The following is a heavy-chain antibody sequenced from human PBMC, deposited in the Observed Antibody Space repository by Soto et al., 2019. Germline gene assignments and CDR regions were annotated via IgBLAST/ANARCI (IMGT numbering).Heavy chain of an antibody. CDR1: EFTFADYA. V-gene: IGHV3-43*02. Sequence: VHMVESGGGVVHPGGSLRLSCAVSEFTFADYAVHWVRQSAGKGLEWVSFINADGGEKYYADSVRGRFTISRDNSKDSFYLQMNSLRLEDTAMYYCAKAKFYYDSSPYDSWGQGTLVTVSS. D-gene: IGHD3-22*01. J-gene: IGHJ4*02. CDR2: INADGGEK. CDR3: AKAKFYYDSSPYDS.